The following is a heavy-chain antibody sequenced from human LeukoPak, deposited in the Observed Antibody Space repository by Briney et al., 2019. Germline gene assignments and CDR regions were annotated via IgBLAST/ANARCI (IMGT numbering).Heavy chain of an antibody. V-gene: IGHV5-51*01. Sequence: KPGESLKISCKGSGYSFTSYWIGWVRQMPGKGLEWMGIIYPDVSDIRYSPSFQGQVTISADKSISNAYLQWSSLKASDTAMCYCARHIRGIAVGPNWFDPWGQGTLVTVSS. CDR1: GYSFTSYW. CDR2: IYPDVSDI. CDR3: ARHIRGIAVGPNWFDP. D-gene: IGHD6-19*01. J-gene: IGHJ5*02.